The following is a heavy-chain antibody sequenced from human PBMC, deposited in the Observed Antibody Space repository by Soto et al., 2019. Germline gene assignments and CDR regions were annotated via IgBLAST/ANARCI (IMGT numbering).Heavy chain of an antibody. CDR2: ISSDGSTT. V-gene: IGHV3-74*03. CDR3: ARFGTYYDSSGFLY. CDR1: GFTLTYNW. D-gene: IGHD3-22*01. Sequence: GGSLRLSCAASGFTLTYNWMHWVRQAPGKGLVWVSSISSDGSTTKYADSVKGRFTIFRDNAKNTVYLQMDSLRAEDTAVYYCARFGTYYDSSGFLYWGQGALVTVSS. J-gene: IGHJ4*02.